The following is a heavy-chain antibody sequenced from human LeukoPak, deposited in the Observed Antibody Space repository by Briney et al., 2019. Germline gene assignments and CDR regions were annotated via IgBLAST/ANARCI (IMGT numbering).Heavy chain of an antibody. Sequence: GASLRLSCAASGFTFSSYAMSWVRQAPGKGLEWVSAISGSGGSTYYADSVKGRFTISRDNSKNTLYLQMNSLRAKDTAVYYCAKVYFDSGWVDYWGQGTLVTVSS. D-gene: IGHD6-19*01. V-gene: IGHV3-23*01. CDR1: GFTFSSYA. J-gene: IGHJ4*02. CDR3: AKVYFDSGWVDY. CDR2: ISGSGGST.